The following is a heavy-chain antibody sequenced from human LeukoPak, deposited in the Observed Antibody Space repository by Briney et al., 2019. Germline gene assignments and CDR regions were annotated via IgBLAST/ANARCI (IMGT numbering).Heavy chain of an antibody. D-gene: IGHD3-3*01. V-gene: IGHV3-7*01. J-gene: IGHJ4*02. CDR3: ATDRGWRTSGYYLYYFEY. CDR1: GFTFTTYF. CDR2: IKTDGSEK. Sequence: PGGSLRLPCEASGFTFTTYFMSWVRQAPGKGLEWVPSIKTDGSEKYYVDSVRGRFTISRDNTKNSLYLQMSSLRAEDTAVYYCATDRGWRTSGYYLYYFEYWGQGTLVTFSS.